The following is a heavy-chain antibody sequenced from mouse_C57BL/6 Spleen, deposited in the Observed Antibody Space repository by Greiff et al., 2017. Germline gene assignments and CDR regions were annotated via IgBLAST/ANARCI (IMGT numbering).Heavy chain of an antibody. D-gene: IGHD2-3*01. CDR1: GYTFTSYG. Sequence: QVQLQQSGAELARPGASVKLSCKASGYTFTSYGISWVKQRTGQGLEWIGESYPRSGNTYYNEKFKGKATLTADKSSSTAYMELRSLTSEDSAVYFCARSDGYSFAYWGQGTLVTVSA. J-gene: IGHJ3*01. CDR2: SYPRSGNT. CDR3: ARSDGYSFAY. V-gene: IGHV1-81*01.